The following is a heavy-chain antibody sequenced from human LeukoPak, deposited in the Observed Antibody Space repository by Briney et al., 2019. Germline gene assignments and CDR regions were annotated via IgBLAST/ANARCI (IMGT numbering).Heavy chain of an antibody. D-gene: IGHD1-26*01. CDR3: ARTRGSYSEMGSFDY. Sequence: ASVKVSCKASGYTFTGYYMHWVRQAPGQGLEWMGWINPNSGGTNYAQKFQGWVTMTRDTSISTAYMELSRLRSDDTAVYYCARTRGSYSEMGSFDYWGQGTLVTVSS. CDR2: INPNSGGT. J-gene: IGHJ4*02. V-gene: IGHV1-2*04. CDR1: GYTFTGYY.